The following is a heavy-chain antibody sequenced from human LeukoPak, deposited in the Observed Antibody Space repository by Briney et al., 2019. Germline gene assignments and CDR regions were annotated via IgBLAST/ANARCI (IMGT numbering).Heavy chain of an antibody. CDR1: GYSFTSYG. CDR3: AREGDFFDY. CDR2: INAGNGDT. J-gene: IGHJ4*02. V-gene: IGHV1-3*01. D-gene: IGHD3-16*01. Sequence: ASVKVSCKASGYSFTSYGIHWVRQAPGQRLEWMGWINAGNGDTKYSQKFHGRATITRDTSASIAYVELSSLRSEDTAVYYCAREGDFFDYWGQGTLVTVSS.